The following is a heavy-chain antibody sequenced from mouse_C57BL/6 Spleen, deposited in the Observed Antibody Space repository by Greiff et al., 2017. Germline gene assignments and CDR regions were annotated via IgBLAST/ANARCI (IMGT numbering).Heavy chain of an antibody. CDR1: GYTFTSYW. CDR2: IDPSDSYT. V-gene: IGHV1-50*01. J-gene: IGHJ4*01. Sequence: QVQLKQPGAELVKPGASVKLSCKASGYTFTSYWMQWVKQRPGQGLEWIGEIDPSDSYTNYNQKFKGKATLTVDTSSSTAYMQLSSLTSEDSAVYYCARFYDLYYAMDYWGQGTSVTVSS. D-gene: IGHD2-3*01. CDR3: ARFYDLYYAMDY.